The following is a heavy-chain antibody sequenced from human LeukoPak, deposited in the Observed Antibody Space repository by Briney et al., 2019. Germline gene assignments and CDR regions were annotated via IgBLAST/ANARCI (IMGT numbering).Heavy chain of an antibody. V-gene: IGHV3-23*01. Sequence: GGSLRLSCAASGFTFNNYAMNWVRQAPGKGREWVSSISGGGETTYYADSAKGRFTISRDNSKNTLYLRMNSLRAEDTAVYYCARDDADYVGYFFFDYWGQGTLVTVSS. D-gene: IGHD4-17*01. J-gene: IGHJ4*02. CDR2: ISGGGETT. CDR1: GFTFNNYA. CDR3: ARDDADYVGYFFFDY.